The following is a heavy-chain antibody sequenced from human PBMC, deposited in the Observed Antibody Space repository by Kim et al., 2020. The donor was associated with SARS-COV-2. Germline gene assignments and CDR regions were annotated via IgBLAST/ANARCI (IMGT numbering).Heavy chain of an antibody. CDR1: GGSISSSSYY. Sequence: SETLSLTCTVSGGSISSSSYYWGWIRQPPGKGLEWIGSIYYSGSTYYNPSLKSRVTISVDTSKNQFSLKLSSVTAADTAVYYCASSAFNPYDSSGYYLFDYWGQGTLVTVSS. V-gene: IGHV4-39*07. CDR3: ASSAFNPYDSSGYYLFDY. J-gene: IGHJ4*02. D-gene: IGHD3-22*01. CDR2: IYYSGST.